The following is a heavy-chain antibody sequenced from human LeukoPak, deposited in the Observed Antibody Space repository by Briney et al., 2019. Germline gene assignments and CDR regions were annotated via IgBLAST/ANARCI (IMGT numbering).Heavy chain of an antibody. J-gene: IGHJ6*03. Sequence: ASVKVSKASGYTFTSYGISWVRQAPGQGLEWMGWISAYNGNANYAQKLQGRVTMTTDTSTSTAYMELRSLRSDDTAVYYCARGRGYSSSWYPYYYYYMDVWGKGTTVTVSS. D-gene: IGHD6-13*01. CDR3: ARGRGYSSSWYPYYYYYMDV. CDR2: ISAYNGNA. CDR1: GYTFTSYG. V-gene: IGHV1-18*01.